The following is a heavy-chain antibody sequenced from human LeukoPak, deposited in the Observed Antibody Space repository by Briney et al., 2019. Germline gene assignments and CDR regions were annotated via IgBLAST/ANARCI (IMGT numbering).Heavy chain of an antibody. J-gene: IGHJ3*01. Sequence: PSETLSLTCTVSGGSISSHYWSWIRQPPGKGLEWIGYIYYSGSTNYNPSLKSRVTISVDTSKNQFSLKLSSVTAADTAVYYCARGGSPLLWGQGTMVTVSS. D-gene: IGHD1-26*01. V-gene: IGHV4-59*11. CDR3: ARGGSPLL. CDR1: GGSISSHY. CDR2: IYYSGST.